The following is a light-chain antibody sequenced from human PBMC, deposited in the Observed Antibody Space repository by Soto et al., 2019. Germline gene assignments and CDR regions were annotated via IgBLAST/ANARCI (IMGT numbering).Light chain of an antibody. V-gene: IGLV1-47*01. Sequence: QPVLTQPTSASGTPGQRVTISCSGGSSNIGSNYVYWYQQLPGTAPKLLIYRDNQRPSGVPERLFGSKSGTSASLAITGLRSDDEADYYCAAWDDSLNVWVFGGGTKLTVL. CDR2: RDN. J-gene: IGLJ3*02. CDR3: AAWDDSLNVWV. CDR1: SSNIGSNY.